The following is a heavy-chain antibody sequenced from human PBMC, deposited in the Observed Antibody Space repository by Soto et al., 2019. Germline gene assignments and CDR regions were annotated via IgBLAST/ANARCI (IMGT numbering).Heavy chain of an antibody. CDR3: ARPRGDDYSNYYYYYYGMDV. CDR2: FDPEDGET. D-gene: IGHD4-4*01. J-gene: IGHJ6*02. V-gene: IGHV1-24*01. Sequence: ASVKVSCKVSGYTLTELSMHWVRQAPGKGLEWMGGFDPEDGETIYAQKFQGRVTTTEDTSTDTAYMELSSLRSEDTAVYYCARPRGDDYSNYYYYYYGMDVWGQGTTVTVSS. CDR1: GYTLTELS.